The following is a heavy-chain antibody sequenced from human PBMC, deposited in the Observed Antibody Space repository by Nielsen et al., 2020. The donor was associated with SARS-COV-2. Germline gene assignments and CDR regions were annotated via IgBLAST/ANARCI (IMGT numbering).Heavy chain of an antibody. J-gene: IGHJ4*02. CDR1: GFTFSSYG. CDR3: AKDPYGDYSVWNYFDY. CDR2: IWYDGSNK. Sequence: GESLKISCAASGFTFSSYGMHWVRQAPGKGLEWVAVIWYDGSNKYYADSVKGRFTISRDNSKNTLYLQMNSLRAEDTAVYYCAKDPYGDYSVWNYFDYWGQGTLVTVSS. V-gene: IGHV3-33*06. D-gene: IGHD4-17*01.